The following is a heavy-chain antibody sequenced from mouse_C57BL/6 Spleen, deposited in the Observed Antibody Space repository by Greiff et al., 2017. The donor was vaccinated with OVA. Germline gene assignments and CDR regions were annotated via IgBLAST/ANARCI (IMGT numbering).Heavy chain of an antibody. J-gene: IGHJ1*03. Sequence: QVQLQQPGAELVMPGASVKLSCKASGYTFTSYWMHWVKQRPGQGLEWIGEIDPSDSYTNYNQKFKGKSTLTVDKPSSTAYMQLSSLTSEDSAVYYCAKTGTGLWYFDVWGTGTTVTVSS. CDR1: GYTFTSYW. CDR3: AKTGTGLWYFDV. CDR2: IDPSDSYT. V-gene: IGHV1-69*01. D-gene: IGHD4-1*01.